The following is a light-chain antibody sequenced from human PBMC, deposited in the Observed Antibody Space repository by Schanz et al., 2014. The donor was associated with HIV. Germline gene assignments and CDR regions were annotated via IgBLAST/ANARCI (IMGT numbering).Light chain of an antibody. CDR3: SSYTSSSTVV. Sequence: QSVLTQPASVSGSPGQSITISCTGTSSDVGNYNYVSWYQQLPGKVPKLMIYDVSNRASGVSNRFSGSKSGNTASLTISGLQAEDETDYYCSSYTSSSTVVFGGGTKLTVL. CDR2: DVS. V-gene: IGLV2-14*03. J-gene: IGLJ2*01. CDR1: SSDVGNYNY.